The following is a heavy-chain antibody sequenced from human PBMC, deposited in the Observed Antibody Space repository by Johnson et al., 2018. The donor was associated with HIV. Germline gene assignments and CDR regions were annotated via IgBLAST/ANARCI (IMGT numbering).Heavy chain of an antibody. J-gene: IGHJ3*02. D-gene: IGHD2-15*01. V-gene: IGHV3-30*02. CDR1: GFTFSSYG. CDR2: IRYEGSNK. CDR3: VRGIVVVVAAGRADAFDI. Sequence: QVQLVESGGGLVQPGGSLRLSCAASGFTFSSYGMHWVRQAPGKGLEWVAFIRYEGSNKYYADSVKGRFTISRDNSKNTLYLQMNSLRAEDTALYYCVRGIVVVVAAGRADAFDIWGQGTMVTVSS.